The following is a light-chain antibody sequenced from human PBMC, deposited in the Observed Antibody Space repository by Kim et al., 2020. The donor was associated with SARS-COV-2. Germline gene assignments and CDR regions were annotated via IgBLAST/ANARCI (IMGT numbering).Light chain of an antibody. CDR1: ISNIGSNV. V-gene: IGLV1-44*01. CDR2: SND. CDR3: AAWDDSLKGSV. Sequence: GQRVTIYCAGSISNIGSNVENWYQQLPGTAPKLLMYSNDYRPSGVPDRFSGSKSGTSASLAISGLQSEDEADYYCAAWDDSLKGSVFGGGTQLTVL. J-gene: IGLJ3*02.